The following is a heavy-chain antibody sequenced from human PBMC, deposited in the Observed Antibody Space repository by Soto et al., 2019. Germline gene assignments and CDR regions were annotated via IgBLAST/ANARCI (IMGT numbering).Heavy chain of an antibody. D-gene: IGHD6-6*01. CDR3: ARDVEYSSSFPPGSFDY. Sequence: GGSLRLSCAASGFTVSSNYMSWVRQAPGKGLEWVSVIYSGGSTYYADSEKGRFTISRDNSKNTLYLQMNSLRAEDTAVYYCARDVEYSSSFPPGSFDYWGQGTLVTVSS. V-gene: IGHV3-66*02. J-gene: IGHJ4*02. CDR1: GFTVSSNY. CDR2: IYSGGST.